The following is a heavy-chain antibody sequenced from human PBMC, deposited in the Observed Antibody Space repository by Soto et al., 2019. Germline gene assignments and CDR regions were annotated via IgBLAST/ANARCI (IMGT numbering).Heavy chain of an antibody. CDR2: IVVGSGNT. CDR3: AAVVQPPSHFVVVPHPGENNWFVP. Sequence: EASVKVSCKASGFTFTSSAMQWVRQARGQRLEWIGWIVVGSGNTNYAQKFQERVTITRDMSTSTAYMELSSLRSEDTAVYYCAAVVQPPSHFVVVPHPGENNWFVPSGQATLATV. J-gene: IGHJ5*02. V-gene: IGHV1-58*02. CDR1: GFTFTSSA. D-gene: IGHD2-2*01.